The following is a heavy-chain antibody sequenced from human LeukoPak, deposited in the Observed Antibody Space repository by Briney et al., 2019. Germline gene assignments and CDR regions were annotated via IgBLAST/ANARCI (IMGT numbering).Heavy chain of an antibody. J-gene: IGHJ3*02. V-gene: IGHV4-30-4*01. CDR2: IYYSGST. D-gene: IGHD3-22*01. CDR3: ARAFLDFYDSSGYPGDALDI. Sequence: SETLSLTCTVSGASVSSADYYWEWVRQPPGRGREWIGDIYYSGSTYYNPSLKSRVSISVDRSNNQFSLKLTSVTAADTAVYYCARAFLDFYDSSGYPGDALDIWGQGTIVTVSS. CDR1: GASVSSADYY.